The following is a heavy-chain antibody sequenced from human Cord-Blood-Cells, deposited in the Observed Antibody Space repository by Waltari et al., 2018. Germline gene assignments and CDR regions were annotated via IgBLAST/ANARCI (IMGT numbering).Heavy chain of an antibody. CDR3: ARDRCSSTSCYRDFDY. Sequence: QVQLVQSGAEVKKPGASVKVSCKASGYTFTGYYMHWVRLPPGQGLEWMGWINPNSGGTNYAQKFQGRVTMTRDTSISTAYMELSRLRSDDTAVYYCARDRCSSTSCYRDFDYWGQGTLVTVSS. V-gene: IGHV1-2*02. CDR2: INPNSGGT. J-gene: IGHJ4*02. CDR1: GYTFTGYY. D-gene: IGHD2-2*01.